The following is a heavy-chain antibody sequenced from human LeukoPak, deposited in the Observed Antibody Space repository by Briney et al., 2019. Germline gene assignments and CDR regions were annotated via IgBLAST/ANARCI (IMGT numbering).Heavy chain of an antibody. D-gene: IGHD3-9*01. Sequence: SETLSLTCTVSGGSISSYYWSWIRQPPGKGLEWIGCIYYSGSTNYNPSLKSRVTISVDTSKNQFSLKLSSVTAADTAVYYGARLNYDILTGLDAFDIWGQGTMVTVSS. CDR1: GGSISSYY. J-gene: IGHJ3*02. CDR2: IYYSGST. CDR3: ARLNYDILTGLDAFDI. V-gene: IGHV4-59*01.